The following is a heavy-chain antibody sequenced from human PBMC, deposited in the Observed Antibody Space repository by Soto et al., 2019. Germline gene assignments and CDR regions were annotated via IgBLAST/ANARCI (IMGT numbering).Heavy chain of an antibody. Sequence: SETLSLTCTVAGGSISSGDYYWSWIRQPPGKGLEWIGYIYYSGSTYYNPSLKSRVTISVDTSKNQFSLKLSSVTAADTAVYYCARDHYVYDILTGYGYYYGMDVWGQGTTVTVSS. CDR2: IYYSGST. J-gene: IGHJ6*02. CDR3: ARDHYVYDILTGYGYYYGMDV. D-gene: IGHD3-9*01. V-gene: IGHV4-30-4*01. CDR1: GGSISSGDYY.